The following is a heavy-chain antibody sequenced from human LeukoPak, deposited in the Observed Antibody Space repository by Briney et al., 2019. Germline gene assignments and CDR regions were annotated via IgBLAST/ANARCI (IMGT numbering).Heavy chain of an antibody. Sequence: PSQTLSLTCTVSGFSISSGGYYWSWIRQHPGKDLEWIGYIYYSGSTYYNPSLRSRVTISVETFKNQFSLKLSSVTAADTAVYYCARDTPEDTAMVTNYYYGMDVWGQGTTVTVSS. CDR3: ARDTPEDTAMVTNYYYGMDV. CDR2: IYYSGST. V-gene: IGHV4-31*03. CDR1: GFSISSGGYY. J-gene: IGHJ6*02. D-gene: IGHD5-18*01.